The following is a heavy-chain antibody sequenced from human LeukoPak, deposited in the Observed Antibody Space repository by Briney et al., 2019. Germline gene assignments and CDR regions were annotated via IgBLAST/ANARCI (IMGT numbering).Heavy chain of an antibody. V-gene: IGHV4-59*01. CDR3: ARDRKRYYYDSSGYPFVSWFDP. J-gene: IGHJ5*02. Sequence: SETLSLTCTVSGGSISSYYRSWIRQPPGKGLEWIGHIYYSGSTNYNPSLKSRVTISVDTSKNQFSLKLSSVTAADTAVYYCARDRKRYYYDSSGYPFVSWFDPWGQGTLVTVSS. CDR2: IYYSGST. CDR1: GGSISSYY. D-gene: IGHD3-22*01.